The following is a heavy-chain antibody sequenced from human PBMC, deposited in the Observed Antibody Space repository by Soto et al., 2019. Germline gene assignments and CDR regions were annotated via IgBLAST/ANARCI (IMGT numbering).Heavy chain of an antibody. D-gene: IGHD1-7*01. CDR2: IDWDDDK. J-gene: IGHJ6*02. CDR3: ARIRTGTTANYYYGMDV. CDR1: GFSLSTSGMC. V-gene: IGHV2-70*11. Sequence: PTLVNPTQTLTLTCTFSGFSLSTSGMCVSWIRQPPGKALEWLARIDWDDDKYYSTSLKTRLTISKDTSKNQVVLTMTNMDPVDTATYYCARIRTGTTANYYYGMDVWGQGTTVTVSS.